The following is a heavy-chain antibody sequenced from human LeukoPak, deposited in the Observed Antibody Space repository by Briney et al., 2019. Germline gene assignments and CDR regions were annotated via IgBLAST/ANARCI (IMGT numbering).Heavy chain of an antibody. V-gene: IGHV3-7*01. D-gene: IGHD3-16*02. CDR1: EFEPTYFW. CDR3: ATFVGTVSGSYTVPGGLLV. Sequence: PGGSLRLSCVALEFEPTYFWTTWVRRAPGKGLEWVANINPDGSESFYLDSVRGRFTISRDNAKKSLYLQMNSLRAEDTAVYYCATFVGTVSGSYTVPGGLLVWGKGTTVSVSS. CDR2: INPDGSES. J-gene: IGHJ6*04.